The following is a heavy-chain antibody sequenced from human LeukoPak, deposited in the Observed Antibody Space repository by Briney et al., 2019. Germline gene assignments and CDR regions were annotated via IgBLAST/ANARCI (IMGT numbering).Heavy chain of an antibody. V-gene: IGHV3-74*01. Sequence: GGSLRLSCAASGFTIYSFAMNWVRRAPGKGLMWVSRIKTDGSTDYADSVKGRFTISRDNAKNTLYLEMNSLRVDDTAVYYCARDWYHSFDYWGQGVLVTVSS. CDR1: GFTIYSFA. J-gene: IGHJ4*02. CDR2: IKTDGST. D-gene: IGHD1-14*01. CDR3: ARDWYHSFDY.